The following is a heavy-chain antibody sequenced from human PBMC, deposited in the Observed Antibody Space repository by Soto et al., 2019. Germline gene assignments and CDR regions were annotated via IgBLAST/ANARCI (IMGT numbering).Heavy chain of an antibody. D-gene: IGHD4-17*01. CDR3: AKGFHGDYVAWIDY. J-gene: IGHJ4*02. Sequence: GGSLRLSCAASGFTFSSYGMHWVRQAPGKGLEWVAVISYDESNKYYADSVKGRFTISRDNSKNTLYLQMNSLRAEDTAVYYCAKGFHGDYVAWIDYWGQGTLVTVSS. V-gene: IGHV3-30*18. CDR2: ISYDESNK. CDR1: GFTFSSYG.